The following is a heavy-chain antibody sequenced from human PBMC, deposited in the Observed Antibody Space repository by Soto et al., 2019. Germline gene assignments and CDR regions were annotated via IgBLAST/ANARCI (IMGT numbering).Heavy chain of an antibody. D-gene: IGHD6-19*01. Sequence: LRLSCAASGFTFSSYAMSWVRQAPGKGLEWVSAISGSGGSTYYADSVKGRFTISRDNSKNTLYLQMNSLRAEDTAVYYCAKGEAVAGTDLLYYSSAMDFWGQGTTGTGSS. CDR3: AKGEAVAGTDLLYYSSAMDF. CDR2: ISGSGGST. CDR1: GFTFSSYA. V-gene: IGHV3-23*01. J-gene: IGHJ6*02.